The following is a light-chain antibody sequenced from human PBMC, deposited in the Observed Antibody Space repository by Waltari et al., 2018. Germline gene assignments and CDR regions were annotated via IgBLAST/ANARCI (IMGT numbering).Light chain of an antibody. CDR1: QSVDTF. V-gene: IGKV3-15*01. CDR3: QQYKQWPLT. J-gene: IGKJ4*01. Sequence: IVMTQSPAILSVSPGEGATLSCRACQSVDTFLAWYQQIRGRAPRLLIWVASTRATGIPARFSGSGSGTEFTLTISSLQSEDFAVYYCQQYKQWPLTFGGGTRVDIK. CDR2: VAS.